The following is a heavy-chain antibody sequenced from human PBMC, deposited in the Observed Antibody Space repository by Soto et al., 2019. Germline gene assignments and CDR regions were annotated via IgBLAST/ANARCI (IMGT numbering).Heavy chain of an antibody. Sequence: GGSLRLSCAASGFTFSSYAMHWVRQAPGKGLEWVAVISYDGSNKYYADSVKGRFTISRDNSKNTLYLQMNSLRAEDTAVYYCATKRAGYYIVHAFDIWGQGTMVTV. CDR1: GFTFSSYA. V-gene: IGHV3-30-3*01. D-gene: IGHD2-21*01. CDR2: ISYDGSNK. CDR3: ATKRAGYYIVHAFDI. J-gene: IGHJ3*02.